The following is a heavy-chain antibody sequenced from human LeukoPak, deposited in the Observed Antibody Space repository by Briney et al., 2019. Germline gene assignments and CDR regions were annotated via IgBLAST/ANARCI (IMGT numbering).Heavy chain of an antibody. CDR3: ARDPVTTRGAFDI. D-gene: IGHD4-11*01. Sequence: PSETLSLTCTVSGGSISSYYWSWIRQPPGKGLEWIGYIYYSGSTNYNPSLKSRVTISVDTSKNQFSLKLSSVTAADTAVYYCARDPVTTRGAFDIWGQGTMVTVSS. V-gene: IGHV4-59*01. J-gene: IGHJ3*02. CDR1: GGSISSYY. CDR2: IYYSGST.